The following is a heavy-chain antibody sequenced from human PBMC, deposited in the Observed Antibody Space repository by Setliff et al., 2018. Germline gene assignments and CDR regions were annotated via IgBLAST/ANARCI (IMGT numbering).Heavy chain of an antibody. Sequence: GESLKISCAASGLTFSRYWMHWVRQSPGQGLVWVARINGDGSSTSYADSVGGRFTVSRDNAKNTLYLQINSLGVDDTAMYYCTRDWGAAGSTNAFDIWGQGTMVTVSS. D-gene: IGHD6-25*01. CDR1: GLTFSRYW. CDR2: INGDGSST. J-gene: IGHJ3*02. CDR3: TRDWGAAGSTNAFDI. V-gene: IGHV3-74*01.